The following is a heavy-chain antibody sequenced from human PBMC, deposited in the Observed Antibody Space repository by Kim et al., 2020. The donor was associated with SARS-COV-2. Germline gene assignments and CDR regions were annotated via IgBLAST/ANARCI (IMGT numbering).Heavy chain of an antibody. V-gene: IGHV3-74*03. Sequence: GGSLRLSCAASGFMFNGYWMHWVRQAPGKAPVWVSRTRTDGSSPTYADSVKGRFTIFRDNAKNTVDLQMNSLRVEDSARYFCVRQDLSGYYLDHWGQGVLGTGSS. CDR2: TRTDGSSP. D-gene: IGHD3-9*01. CDR3: VRQDLSGYYLDH. CDR1: GFMFNGYW. J-gene: IGHJ4*02.